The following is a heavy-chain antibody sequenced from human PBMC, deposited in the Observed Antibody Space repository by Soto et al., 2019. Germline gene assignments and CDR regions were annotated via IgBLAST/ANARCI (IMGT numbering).Heavy chain of an antibody. CDR2: IYYSGST. V-gene: IGHV4-39*01. D-gene: IGHD1-1*01. J-gene: IGHJ5*02. Sequence: PSETLSLTCTVSGGSISRGPYSWGWIRQTPGEGLEWIGSIYYSGSTYYNPSLKSRVTISVDTSKNQFSLKLSSVTAADTAVYYCARGGTQQPWGQGTLVTVSS. CDR3: ARGGTQQP. CDR1: GGSISRGPYS.